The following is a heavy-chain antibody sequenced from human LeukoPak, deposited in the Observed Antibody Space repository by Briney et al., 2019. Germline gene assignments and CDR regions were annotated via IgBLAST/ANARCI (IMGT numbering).Heavy chain of an antibody. D-gene: IGHD2/OR15-2a*01. CDR1: GFTFSNTW. V-gene: IGHV3-74*03. J-gene: IGHJ5*02. Sequence: GGSLRLSCAASGFTFSNTWMHWVRQAPGKGLVWVSRLDIRGGSTAYADSVKGRFTISRDNAKDTLYLQMNSLRAEDTALYYCAGAYDFGNWFEPWGRGTLVTVSS. CDR3: AGAYDFGNWFEP. CDR2: LDIRGGST.